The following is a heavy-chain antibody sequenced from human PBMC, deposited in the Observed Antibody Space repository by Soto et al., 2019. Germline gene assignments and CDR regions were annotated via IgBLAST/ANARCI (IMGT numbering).Heavy chain of an antibody. J-gene: IGHJ4*02. CDR1: GFTFSNYA. V-gene: IGHV3-23*01. Sequence: EVQLLDSGGGLVQPGGSLRLSCAASGFTFSNYAMTWVRQGPGKGLEWVSGISGSGGRSYYADSVKGRFTISRDNSKSAMYLQMISVKTDDPAVDYCAKAYCVWNSAQAYYLDYWGQGTLVTVSS. CDR2: ISGSGGRS. D-gene: IGHD1-1*01. CDR3: AKAYCVWNSAQAYYLDY.